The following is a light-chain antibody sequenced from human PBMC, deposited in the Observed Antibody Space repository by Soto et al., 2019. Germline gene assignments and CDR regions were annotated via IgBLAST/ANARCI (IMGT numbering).Light chain of an antibody. J-gene: IGKJ1*01. V-gene: IGKV3-20*01. CDR1: QTISSNF. Sequence: EIVLTQSPGTLSLSPGEGATLACRASQTISSNFLAWYQQKPGQAPRLLIYGVSIRATGIPDRFSGSGSGTDFTLTISRLEPQDFAVYYCQQCGSSPWKFGQGTTVGIK. CDR2: GVS. CDR3: QQCGSSPWK.